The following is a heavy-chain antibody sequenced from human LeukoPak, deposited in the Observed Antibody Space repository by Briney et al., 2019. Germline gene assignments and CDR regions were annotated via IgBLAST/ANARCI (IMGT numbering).Heavy chain of an antibody. J-gene: IGHJ4*02. V-gene: IGHV3-48*03. CDR2: ISSSGRNI. CDR3: ARDLVQLWSKDF. Sequence: PGGSLRLSCAASGFTFSKYWMDWVRQAPGKGLEWVSYISSSGRNIYYADSVKGRFTISRGNAKNSLYLQMNSLRAEDTAVYCCARDLVQLWSKDFWGQGTLVTVSS. D-gene: IGHD5-18*01. CDR1: GFTFSKYW.